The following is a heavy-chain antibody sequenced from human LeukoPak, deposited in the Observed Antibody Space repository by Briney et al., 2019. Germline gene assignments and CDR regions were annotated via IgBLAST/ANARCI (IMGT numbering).Heavy chain of an antibody. J-gene: IGHJ6*03. V-gene: IGHV1-69*05. CDR3: ASASRCSGGSCYSPYYYYYYMDV. CDR1: GGTFSSYA. D-gene: IGHD2-15*01. CDR2: IIPIFGTA. Sequence: GASVKVSCKASGGTFSSYAISWVRQAPGQGLEWMGGIIPIFGTANYAQKFQGRITITTDESTSTAYMELSSLRSEDTAVYYCASASRCSGGSCYSPYYYYYYMDVWGKGTTVTVSS.